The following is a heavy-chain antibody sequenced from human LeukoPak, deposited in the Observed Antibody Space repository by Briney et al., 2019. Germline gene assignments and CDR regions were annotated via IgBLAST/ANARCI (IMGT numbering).Heavy chain of an antibody. CDR3: AKDRGDYGVH. J-gene: IGHJ4*02. CDR1: GFTFSGYG. Sequence: GRSLRLSCAASGFTFSGYGMHWVRQAPGKGLEWVAVIWYDGSNKYYGDSVKGRFTISRDNSKNTLYLQMNSLRAEDTAVYYCAKDRGDYGVHWGQGTLVTVSS. CDR2: IWYDGSNK. D-gene: IGHD4-17*01. V-gene: IGHV3-33*06.